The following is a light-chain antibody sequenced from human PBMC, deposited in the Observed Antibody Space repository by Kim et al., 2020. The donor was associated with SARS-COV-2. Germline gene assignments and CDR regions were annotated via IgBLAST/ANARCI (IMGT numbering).Light chain of an antibody. CDR1: SSNFGSYNF. CDR3: CSYVGSSTWV. J-gene: IGLJ3*02. Sequence: QSALTQPASVSGSPGQSITISCTGTSSNFGSYNFVSWYQQHPGKAPKLMIYEVSRRPLGASNRFSGSKSGNTASLTISGLQAEDEADYYCCSYVGSSTWVFGGGTQLTVL. CDR2: EVS. V-gene: IGLV2-23*02.